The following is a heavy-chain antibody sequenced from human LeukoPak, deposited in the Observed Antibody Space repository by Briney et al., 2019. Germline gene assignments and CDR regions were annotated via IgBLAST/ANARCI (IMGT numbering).Heavy chain of an antibody. J-gene: IGHJ5*02. V-gene: IGHV4-4*07. Sequence: SETLSLTCTVSGGSISSYYWSWIRQPAGKGLEWIGRIYTSGSTNYNPSLKSRVTMSLDTSKNQFSLKLSSVTAADTAVYYCARDECGGDCYEDWFDPWGQGTLVTVSS. D-gene: IGHD2-21*02. CDR2: IYTSGST. CDR3: ARDECGGDCYEDWFDP. CDR1: GGSISSYY.